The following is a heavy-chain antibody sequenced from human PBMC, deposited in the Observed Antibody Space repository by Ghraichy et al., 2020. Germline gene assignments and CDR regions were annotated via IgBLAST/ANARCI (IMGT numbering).Heavy chain of an antibody. D-gene: IGHD2-2*01. J-gene: IGHJ4*02. V-gene: IGHV3-74*01. CDR1: GFTFSTYW. CDR2: INSDGSRT. CDR3: ARAYCSDTSCYLDY. Sequence: GGSLRLSCAASGFTFSTYWMHWVRQAPGQGLVWVSRINSDGSRTTYADSVKGRFTISRDNAKNTLFLQINSLRAEDTALYYCARAYCSDTSCYLDYWGQGTLVTVSS.